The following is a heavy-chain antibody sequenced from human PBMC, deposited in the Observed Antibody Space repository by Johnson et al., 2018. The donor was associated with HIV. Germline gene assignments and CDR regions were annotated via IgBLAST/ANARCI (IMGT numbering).Heavy chain of an antibody. CDR1: GFTFSAYA. V-gene: IGHV3-30-3*01. CDR2: ISYDGSDK. J-gene: IGHJ3*02. D-gene: IGHD6-19*01. Sequence: VQLVESGGGVVQPGRSLRLSCAASGFTFSAYAIHWVRQAPGKGLEWVAVISYDGSDKYYADSVKGRFTISRDNSKNTLSLQMNSLRAEDTAVYYCAGGNSGWYVIDAFDIWGQGTVVTVSS. CDR3: AGGNSGWYVIDAFDI.